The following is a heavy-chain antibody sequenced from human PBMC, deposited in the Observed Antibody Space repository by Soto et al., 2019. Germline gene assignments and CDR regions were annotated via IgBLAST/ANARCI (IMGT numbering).Heavy chain of an antibody. J-gene: IGHJ6*02. CDR3: ARDKDQGIVVVPAAIPHYYYGMDV. CDR1: GFTFSSYS. Sequence: EVQLVESGGGLVQPGGSLRLSCAASGFTFSSYSMNWVRQAPGKGLEWVSYISSSSSTIYYADSVKGRFTISRDHAKNPLYLQMNSLRDEDTAVYYCARDKDQGIVVVPAAIPHYYYGMDVWGQGTTVTVSS. CDR2: ISSSSSTI. D-gene: IGHD2-2*01. V-gene: IGHV3-48*02.